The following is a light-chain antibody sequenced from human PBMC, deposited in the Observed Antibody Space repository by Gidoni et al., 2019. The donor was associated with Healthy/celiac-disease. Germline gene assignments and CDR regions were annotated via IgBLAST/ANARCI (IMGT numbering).Light chain of an antibody. V-gene: IGKV3-15*01. CDR3: HQYNNWPPG. J-gene: IGKJ2*03. Sequence: EIVMTQSPATLSVSPGERATLACRASQSVSSNLAWYPQKPGQAPRRLIYGASTRATGSPARFSGSGSGTEFTLTISSLQSEDFAVYYCHQYNNWPPGFGQGTKLEIK. CDR1: QSVSSN. CDR2: GAS.